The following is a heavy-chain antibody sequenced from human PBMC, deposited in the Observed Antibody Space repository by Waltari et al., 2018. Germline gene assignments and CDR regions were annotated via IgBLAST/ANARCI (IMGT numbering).Heavy chain of an antibody. V-gene: IGHV1-24*01. J-gene: IGHJ4*02. Sequence: QVQLVQSGAEVKKPGASVKVSCKVSGYTLTELSMHWVRPAPGNGLEWRGGLDPEDGETIYAQKFQGRLTMTGETSTDTAYMGLSSLRSEYTAVYYCATGSPHSYGLADDYWGQGTPVTVSS. CDR1: GYTLTELS. CDR2: LDPEDGET. CDR3: ATGSPHSYGLADDY. D-gene: IGHD5-18*01.